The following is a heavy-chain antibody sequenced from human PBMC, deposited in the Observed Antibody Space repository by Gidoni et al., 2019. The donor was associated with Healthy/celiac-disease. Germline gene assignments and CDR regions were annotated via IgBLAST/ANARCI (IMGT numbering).Heavy chain of an antibody. D-gene: IGHD3-10*01. J-gene: IGHJ4*02. CDR3: ARDRGSLLLWFRELLFDY. Sequence: EVQLVESGGGLVQPGGSLRLSCADSGFTFSSYGMSWVRQAPGKGLEWVANIKQDGSEKYYVDSVKGRFTISRDNAKNSLYLQMNSLRAEDTAVYYCARDRGSLLLWFRELLFDYWGQGTLVTVSS. CDR2: IKQDGSEK. CDR1: GFTFSSYG. V-gene: IGHV3-7*03.